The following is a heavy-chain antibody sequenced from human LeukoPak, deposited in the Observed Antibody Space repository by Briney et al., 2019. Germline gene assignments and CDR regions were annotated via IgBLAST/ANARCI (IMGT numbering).Heavy chain of an antibody. J-gene: IGHJ4*02. CDR3: AKGRGSLDY. D-gene: IGHD1-26*01. CDR2: ISGSDGRT. V-gene: IGHV3-23*01. CDR1: GFTFSSFA. Sequence: GGSLRLSCAASGFTFSSFAMTWVRQAPGKGLEWVSAISGSDGRTYYADSVKGRFIISRDNSKDKASLQMNSLRAEDTAIYYCAKGRGSLDYWGQGTLVTVSS.